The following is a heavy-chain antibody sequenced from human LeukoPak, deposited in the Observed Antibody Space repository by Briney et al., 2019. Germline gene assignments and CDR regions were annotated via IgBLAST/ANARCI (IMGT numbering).Heavy chain of an antibody. CDR3: ARAPVGAISFWFDP. D-gene: IGHD1-26*01. CDR1: GGSLSSSNW. V-gene: IGHV4-4*02. Sequence: PSGTLSLTCAVSGGSLSSSNWWSWVRQPPGKGLEWIGEIYHSGSTNYNPSLKSRVTISVDKSKNQFSLKLSSVTAADTAVYYCARAPVGAISFWFDPWGQGTLVTVSS. J-gene: IGHJ5*02. CDR2: IYHSGST.